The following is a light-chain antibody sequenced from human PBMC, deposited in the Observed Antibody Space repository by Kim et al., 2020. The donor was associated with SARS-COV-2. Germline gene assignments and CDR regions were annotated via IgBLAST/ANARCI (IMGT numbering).Light chain of an antibody. CDR1: QDISKY. CDR2: DAS. Sequence: DIQMTQSPSSLSASVGDRVTITCQASQDISKYLTWFQHKPGKAPKLLIYDASNLETGVPPRFSGSGSGTDFTFAISSLQPEDIATYYCQQYDNLPLTFGGGTKVDIK. V-gene: IGKV1-33*01. J-gene: IGKJ4*01. CDR3: QQYDNLPLT.